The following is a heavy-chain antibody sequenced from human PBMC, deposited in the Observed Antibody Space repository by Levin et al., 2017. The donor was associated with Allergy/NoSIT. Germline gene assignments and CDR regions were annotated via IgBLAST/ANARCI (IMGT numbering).Heavy chain of an antibody. CDR2: ISVSGRDT. CDR1: GFTFDTYA. Sequence: GESLKISCAASGFTFDTYAMSWVRQAPGKGLEWVSAISVSGRDTYYADSVKGRFTISRDNSKNTVYLQMNSLRGEDTALYSCARDLRGLAHSGWYGWFDPWGQGTLVTVSS. J-gene: IGHJ5*02. CDR3: ARDLRGLAHSGWYGWFDP. D-gene: IGHD6-19*01. V-gene: IGHV3-23*01.